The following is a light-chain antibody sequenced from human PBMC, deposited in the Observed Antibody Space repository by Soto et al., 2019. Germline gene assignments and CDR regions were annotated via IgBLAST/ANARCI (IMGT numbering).Light chain of an antibody. CDR1: QSISSF. CDR3: QPTYSAPLFT. Sequence: DLQMTQSPSSLSASVGDKVTITCRASQSISSFLNWYQQTPGKAPKLLIYAASSLQSGVPSRFIGSGSGTDFTLTISSLQPEDFATYYCQPTYSAPLFTFGPGTKVDIK. J-gene: IGKJ3*01. V-gene: IGKV1-39*01. CDR2: AAS.